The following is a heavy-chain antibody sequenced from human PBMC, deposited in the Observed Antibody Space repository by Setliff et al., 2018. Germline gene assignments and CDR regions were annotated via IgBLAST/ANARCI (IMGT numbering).Heavy chain of an antibody. CDR3: AREQWLDPPGYYYMDV. J-gene: IGHJ6*03. Sequence: SETLSLTCTVSGGSISSYYWSWIRQPAGKGLEWIGHTYIGGSANYNPSLKSRVTMSIDASKNQFSLKLNSVTAADMAVYYCAREQWLDPPGYYYMDVWAKGTTVTVSS. V-gene: IGHV4-4*07. CDR1: GGSISSYY. CDR2: TYIGGSA. D-gene: IGHD6-19*01.